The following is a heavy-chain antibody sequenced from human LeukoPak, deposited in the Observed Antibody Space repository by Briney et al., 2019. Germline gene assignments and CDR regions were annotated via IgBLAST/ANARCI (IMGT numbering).Heavy chain of an antibody. CDR3: AKSGYNRFDY. Sequence: GALRLSCAASGFTFSSYAMSWVRQAPGKGLEWVSGISNSDDIAYYADSVKGRFTISRDNSKNTLHLQMNSLRAEDTAVYYCAKSGYNRFDYWGQGTLVTVSS. V-gene: IGHV3-23*01. CDR2: ISNSDDIA. CDR1: GFTFSSYA. D-gene: IGHD5-24*01. J-gene: IGHJ4*02.